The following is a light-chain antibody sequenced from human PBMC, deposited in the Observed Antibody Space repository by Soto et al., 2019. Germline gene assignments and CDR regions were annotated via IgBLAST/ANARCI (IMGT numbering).Light chain of an antibody. J-gene: IGLJ1*01. CDR2: EVN. Sequence: QSALTQPPSASGSLGQSVAISCTGTSSDVGATDYVSWYQHHSGKAPKLLLYEVNKRPSGVPDRFSGSKSGNTASLTVSVLLADDEADYYCISHAGTSNVLGTGTKLTVL. CDR3: ISHAGTSNV. CDR1: SSDVGATDY. V-gene: IGLV2-8*01.